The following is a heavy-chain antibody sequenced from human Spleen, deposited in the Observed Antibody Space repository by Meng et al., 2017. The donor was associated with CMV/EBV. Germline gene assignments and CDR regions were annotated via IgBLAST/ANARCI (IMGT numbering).Heavy chain of an antibody. V-gene: IGHV4-4*07. Sequence: GVGLLHPSETPSLTCTVSVGTSGSYYWRRMRPPAGKGLEWICRIYTSGGTNNNPSLMSRVTMSVDTSKNQFSLKLSSVTAADTAVYYCAREGVARVWFDPWGQGTLVTVSS. CDR3: AREGVARVWFDP. CDR1: VGTSGSYY. J-gene: IGHJ5*02. CDR2: IYTSGGT.